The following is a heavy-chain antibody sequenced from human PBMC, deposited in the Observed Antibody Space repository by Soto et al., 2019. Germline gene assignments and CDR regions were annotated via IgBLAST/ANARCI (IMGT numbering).Heavy chain of an antibody. D-gene: IGHD3-3*01. V-gene: IGHV4-4*02. CDR2: IYHSGST. CDR3: ASRSRFLEWSLYSRGFDY. Sequence: PSETLSLTCAVYGGSFSSNWWSWVRQPPGKGLEWIGEIYHSGSTNYNPSLKSRVTISVDKSKNQFSLKLSSVTAADTAVYYCASRSRFLEWSLYSRGFDYWGQGTLVTVSS. CDR1: GGSFSSNW. J-gene: IGHJ4*02.